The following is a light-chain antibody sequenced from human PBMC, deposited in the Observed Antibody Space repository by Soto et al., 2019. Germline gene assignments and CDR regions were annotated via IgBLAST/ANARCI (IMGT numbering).Light chain of an antibody. CDR1: AFPKQY. Sequence: SYELTQPPSVSVSPGQTARITCSGDAFPKQYAYWYQQKPGKAPVLVIYKDSERPSGIPERFSGSSSGTTVTLTISGVQAEDEADYYCQSADSSGTYVVFGGGTKVTVL. V-gene: IGLV3-25*03. J-gene: IGLJ2*01. CDR3: QSADSSGTYVV. CDR2: KDS.